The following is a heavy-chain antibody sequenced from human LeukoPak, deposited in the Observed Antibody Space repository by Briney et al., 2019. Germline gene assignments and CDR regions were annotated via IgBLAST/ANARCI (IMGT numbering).Heavy chain of an antibody. Sequence: GRSLRLSCAASGFIFSSYGMHWVRQAPGKGLEWVAVISYDGSNKYYADSVKGRFTISRDNSKNTLYLQMNSLRAEDTAVYYCAKDLVRQWLGNGHDYWGQGTLVTVSS. D-gene: IGHD6-19*01. CDR3: AKDLVRQWLGNGHDY. CDR1: GFIFSSYG. V-gene: IGHV3-30*18. CDR2: ISYDGSNK. J-gene: IGHJ4*02.